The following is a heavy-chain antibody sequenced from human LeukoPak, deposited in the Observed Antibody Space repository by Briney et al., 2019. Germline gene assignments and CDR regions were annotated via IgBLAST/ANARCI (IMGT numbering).Heavy chain of an antibody. D-gene: IGHD6-13*01. Sequence: PSETLSLTCTVSGGSISSYYWSWIRQPPGKGLEWIGYIYYSGSTNYNPSLKSRVTISVDTSKNQFSLKLSSVTAADTAVYYCARKGGELAATLDYWGQGTLVTVSS. J-gene: IGHJ4*02. CDR3: ARKGGELAATLDY. V-gene: IGHV4-59*01. CDR2: IYYSGST. CDR1: GGSISSYY.